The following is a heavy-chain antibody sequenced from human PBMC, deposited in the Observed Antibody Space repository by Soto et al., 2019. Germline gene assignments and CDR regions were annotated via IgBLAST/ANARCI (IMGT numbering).Heavy chain of an antibody. CDR2: IFSNDEK. Sequence: QVTLKESGPVLVKPTETLTLTCTVSGFSLSNARMGVSWIRQPPGKALEWLAHIFSNDEKSYSTSLKSRLTLSKHTSKSQVAITMTNMDPVDTATYYCARIRREMATITDPWYFDLWGRGTLVTVSS. V-gene: IGHV2-26*01. CDR1: GFSLSNARMG. CDR3: ARIRREMATITDPWYFDL. J-gene: IGHJ2*01. D-gene: IGHD5-12*01.